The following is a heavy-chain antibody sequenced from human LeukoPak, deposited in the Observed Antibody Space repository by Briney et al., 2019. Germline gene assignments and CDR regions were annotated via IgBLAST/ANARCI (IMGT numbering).Heavy chain of an antibody. D-gene: IGHD2-15*01. CDR2: INPNSGGT. Sequence: ASVKVSCKASGYTFTGYYMHWVRQAPGQGLEWMGWINPNSGGTNYAQKFQGRVTMTRDTSISTAYMELSRLRSDDTAVYYCARSDIVMVEAATRGGAEYFLHWGQGTLVTVSS. CDR3: ARSDIVMVEAATRGGAEYFLH. J-gene: IGHJ1*01. CDR1: GYTFTGYY. V-gene: IGHV1-2*02.